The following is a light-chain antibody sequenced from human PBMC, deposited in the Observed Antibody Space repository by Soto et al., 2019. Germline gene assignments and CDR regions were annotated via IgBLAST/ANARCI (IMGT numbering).Light chain of an antibody. V-gene: IGKV3-15*01. Sequence: EIVMTQSPATLSVSPGERATLSCRASQSVSSNLAWYQQKPGQAPRLLIYGASTRATGIPARFSGSGSGTEFTLTISSLQSEDFVVYYCQQYNNWPPRETFGQGTKVEIK. CDR3: QQYNNWPPRET. CDR1: QSVSSN. J-gene: IGKJ1*01. CDR2: GAS.